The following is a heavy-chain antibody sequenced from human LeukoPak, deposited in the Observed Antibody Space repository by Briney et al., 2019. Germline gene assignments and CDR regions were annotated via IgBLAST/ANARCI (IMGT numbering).Heavy chain of an antibody. D-gene: IGHD3-9*01. V-gene: IGHV1-2*04. J-gene: IGHJ4*02. CDR2: INPNSGGT. CDR3: ARDGRYFDWFLHY. Sequence: GASVKVSCKASGYTFASFGITWVRQAPGQGLEWMGWINPNSGGTNYAQKFQGWVTMTRDTSISAAYMELSRLRSDDTAVYYCARDGRYFDWFLHYWGQGTLVTVSS. CDR1: GYTFASFG.